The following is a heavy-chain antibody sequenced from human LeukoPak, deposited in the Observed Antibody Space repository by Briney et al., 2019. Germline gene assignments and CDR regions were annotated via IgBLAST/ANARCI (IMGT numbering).Heavy chain of an antibody. V-gene: IGHV4-30-2*01. J-gene: IGHJ4*02. CDR2: IYHSGST. CDR3: ARAEYYDYVWGSYRLGFDY. D-gene: IGHD3-16*02. CDR1: GGSISSGGYS. Sequence: SETLSLTCAVSGGSISSGGYSWSWIRQPPGKGLEWIGYIYHSGSTYYNPSLKSRVTISVDTSKNQFSLKLSSVTAADTAVYYCARAEYYDYVWGSYRLGFDYWGQGTLVTVSS.